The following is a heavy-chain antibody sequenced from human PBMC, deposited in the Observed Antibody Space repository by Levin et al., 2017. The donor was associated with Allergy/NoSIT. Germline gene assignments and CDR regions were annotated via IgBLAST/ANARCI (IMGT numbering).Heavy chain of an antibody. CDR1: GYTFTTYA. CDR2: INTNTGNP. V-gene: IGHV7-4-1*02. CDR3: AREYCTNGVCYLDY. J-gene: IGHJ4*02. D-gene: IGHD2-8*01. Sequence: ASVKVSCKASGYTFTTYAMNWVRQAPGQGLEWMGWINTNTGNPTYAQGFTGRFVFSLDTSVSTAYLQISSLKAGNTAVYYCAREYCTNGVCYLDYWGQGTLVTVSS.